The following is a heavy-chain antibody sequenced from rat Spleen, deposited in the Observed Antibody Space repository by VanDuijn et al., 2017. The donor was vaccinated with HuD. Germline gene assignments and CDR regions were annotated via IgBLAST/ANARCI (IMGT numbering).Heavy chain of an antibody. CDR2: ITNTGVNT. V-gene: IGHV5-31*01. J-gene: IGHJ2*01. D-gene: IGHD1-2*01. CDR1: GFTFDNYW. Sequence: EVQLVESGGGLVLPGRSLKLSCVTSGFTFDNYWMTWIRQAPGKGLEWVASITNTGVNTYYLDSVKGRFTISRDNAKITQYLQMDSLRSEDTATYFCARRDFSSFIYAFFDYWGQGVMVTVSS. CDR3: ARRDFSSFIYAFFDY.